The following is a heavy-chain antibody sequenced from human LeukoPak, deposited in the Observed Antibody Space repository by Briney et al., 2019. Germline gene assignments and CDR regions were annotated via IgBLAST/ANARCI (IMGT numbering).Heavy chain of an antibody. J-gene: IGHJ4*02. CDR3: VRESRPGGAMGLYHNLDY. CDR2: IKEDGTEK. D-gene: IGHD1-1*01. CDR1: GFTFSDFW. V-gene: IGHV3-7*01. Sequence: GGSLRLSCAGSGFTFSDFWMTWVRQTPGKGLEWVANIKEDGTEKNLVDSVKGRFTISRDNTKNLLFLEMNNLRGDDAAIYYCVRESRPGGAMGLYHNLDYWGQGTLVAVSS.